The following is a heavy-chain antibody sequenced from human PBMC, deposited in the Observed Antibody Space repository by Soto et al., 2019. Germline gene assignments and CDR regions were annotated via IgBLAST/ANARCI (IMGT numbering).Heavy chain of an antibody. D-gene: IGHD4-17*01. Sequence: HSETLSLTCAVSGGSISSEYYHWTWIRQSPGKGLEWIGYIHYTGSTNYNPSLKSRVTISVDTSKNQFSLQLSSVTAADTAVYYCARHHPDYGDYVDAFDIWGQGTMVTVSS. CDR2: IHYTGST. J-gene: IGHJ3*02. CDR3: ARHHPDYGDYVDAFDI. CDR1: GGSISSEYYH. V-gene: IGHV4-59*08.